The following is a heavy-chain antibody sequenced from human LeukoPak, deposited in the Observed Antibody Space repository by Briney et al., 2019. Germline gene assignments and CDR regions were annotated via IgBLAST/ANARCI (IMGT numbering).Heavy chain of an antibody. V-gene: IGHV3-30*18. CDR2: ISDDGRRK. CDR3: AKRPSDYGDYVSYFDY. D-gene: IGHD4-17*01. J-gene: IGHJ4*02. CDR1: GFSFISYG. Sequence: GGSLRLSCAASGFSFISYGMHWVRQAPGKGLEWVGVISDDGRRKDYADSVKGRFTISRDNSKDTLYLQMNSLRAEDTAVYYCAKRPSDYGDYVSYFDYWGQGTLVTASS.